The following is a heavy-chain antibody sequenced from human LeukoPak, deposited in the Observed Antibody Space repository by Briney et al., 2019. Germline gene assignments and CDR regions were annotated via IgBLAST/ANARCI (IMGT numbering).Heavy chain of an antibody. V-gene: IGHV3-64D*06. CDR2: ISANGGST. CDR1: GVSLSTYR. J-gene: IGHJ4*02. Sequence: GGSLRLSCSASGVSLSTYRMHWVRQAPGKGLEFVSAISANGGSTYYADSVKGRFTISRDNSKNTLYLQMSSLRAEDTAVYYCVRDHITIFGVVTRFDYWGQGTLVTVSS. CDR3: VRDHITIFGVVTRFDY. D-gene: IGHD3-3*01.